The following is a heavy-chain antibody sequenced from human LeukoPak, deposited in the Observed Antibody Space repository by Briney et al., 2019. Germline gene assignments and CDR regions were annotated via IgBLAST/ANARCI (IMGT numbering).Heavy chain of an antibody. CDR2: ISSSGGNI. CDR3: ARRRDYFDY. Sequence: GGSLRLSCVVSGIDLSDYYMSWIRQAPGKGLEWISYISSSGGNIYFADSVKGRFTMSRDNARVSLYLQMNSLTADDTAIYYCARRRDYFDYWGQGTLVTVSS. CDR1: GIDLSDYY. J-gene: IGHJ4*01. V-gene: IGHV3-11*01.